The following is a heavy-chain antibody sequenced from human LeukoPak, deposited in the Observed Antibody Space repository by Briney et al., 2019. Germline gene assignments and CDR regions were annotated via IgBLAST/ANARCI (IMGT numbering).Heavy chain of an antibody. V-gene: IGHV5-51*01. D-gene: IGHD6-13*01. CDR2: IYPGDSDT. J-gene: IGHJ4*02. CDR3: ARQPEMYSSSWVDY. CDR1: GYSFTSYW. Sequence: GESLKISCKGSGYSFTSYWIGWVRPMPGKGVEWMGIIYPGDSDTRYSPSFQGQVTISADKSISTAYLQWSSLKASDTAMYYCARQPEMYSSSWVDYWGQGTLVTVSS.